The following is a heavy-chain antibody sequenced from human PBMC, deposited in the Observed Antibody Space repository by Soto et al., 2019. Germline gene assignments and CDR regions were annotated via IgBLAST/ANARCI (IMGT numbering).Heavy chain of an antibody. CDR2: INHSGST. CDR1: GGSFSGYY. J-gene: IGHJ4*02. CDR3: ARGRLYSRRAYCSGGSCYSGLTTSTIDY. Sequence: SETLSLTCAVYGGSFSGYYWSWIRQPPGKGLEWIGEINHSGSTNYNPSLKSRVTISVDTSKNQFSLKLSSVTAADTAVYYCARGRLYSRRAYCSGGSCYSGLTTSTIDYWGQGTLVTVSS. V-gene: IGHV4-34*01. D-gene: IGHD2-15*01.